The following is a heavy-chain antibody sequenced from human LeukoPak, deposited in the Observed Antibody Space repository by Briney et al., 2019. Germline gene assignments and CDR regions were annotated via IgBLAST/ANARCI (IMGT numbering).Heavy chain of an antibody. Sequence: ASVKVSCKASGFTFTSSAMQWVRQARGQRLEWIGWIVVGSGNTNYAQKFQERVTITRDMSTSTAYMELSRLRSDDTAVYYCARVQLVRRGYFDLWGRGTLVTVSS. J-gene: IGHJ2*01. CDR1: GFTFTSSA. CDR3: ARVQLVRRGYFDL. D-gene: IGHD6-6*01. V-gene: IGHV1-58*02. CDR2: IVVGSGNT.